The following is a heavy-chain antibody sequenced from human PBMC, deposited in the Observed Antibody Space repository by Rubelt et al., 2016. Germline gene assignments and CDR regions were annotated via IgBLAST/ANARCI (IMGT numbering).Heavy chain of an antibody. V-gene: IGHV3-30*04. D-gene: IGHD3-3*01. J-gene: IGHJ4*02. Sequence: GFTFRSYAMHWVRQAPGKGLEWVAVISYDGSNKYYAAPVKGRFTISRANSKNSLYLQMNSLRAEDTAGFYRARDSGLRFLEWLLGYWGQGTLVTVSS. CDR1: GFTFRSYA. CDR3: ARDSGLRFLEWLLGY. CDR2: ISYDGSNK.